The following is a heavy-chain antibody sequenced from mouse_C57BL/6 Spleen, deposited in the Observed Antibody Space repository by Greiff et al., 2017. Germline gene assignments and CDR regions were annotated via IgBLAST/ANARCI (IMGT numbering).Heavy chain of an antibody. D-gene: IGHD1-1*01. CDR2: FHPYNDDT. Sequence: VMLVESGAELVKPGASVKMSCKASGYTFTTYPIEWMKQNHGKSLEWIGNFHPYNDDTKYNEKFKGKATLTVEKSSSTVYLELSRLTSDDSAVYYCARAYYYGSSYYFDYWGQGTTLTVSS. CDR1: GYTFTTYP. CDR3: ARAYYYGSSYYFDY. J-gene: IGHJ2*01. V-gene: IGHV1-47*01.